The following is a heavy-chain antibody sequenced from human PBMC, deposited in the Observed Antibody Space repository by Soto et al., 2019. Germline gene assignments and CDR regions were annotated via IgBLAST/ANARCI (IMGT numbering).Heavy chain of an antibody. CDR2: LSSISSNI. J-gene: IGHJ4*02. V-gene: IGHV3-48*03. CDR1: GFTFSSYE. CDR3: ARYTTIFGVVITGFDY. D-gene: IGHD3-3*01. Sequence: PRLSCAASGFTFSSYEMNWIRQAPGEALQSLSYLSSISSNIYDADSVKGRLASARDNAKTSLYLQMNSLRGEDTAVYYCARYTTIFGVVITGFDYWGQGTLVTVSS.